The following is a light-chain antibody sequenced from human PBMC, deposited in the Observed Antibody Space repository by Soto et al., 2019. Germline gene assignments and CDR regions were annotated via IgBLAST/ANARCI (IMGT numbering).Light chain of an antibody. V-gene: IGKV3-20*01. Sequence: EIVLTQSPGTLSLSPGETATLSCRASRSGGSYLAWYQQKPGQAPRLLIYATSSRAAGIPDRFSGSGSGTDFTLTISTLEPEDFAVYYCQQYNRSPRTFGQGTKLEIK. J-gene: IGKJ2*01. CDR2: ATS. CDR3: QQYNRSPRT. CDR1: RSGGSY.